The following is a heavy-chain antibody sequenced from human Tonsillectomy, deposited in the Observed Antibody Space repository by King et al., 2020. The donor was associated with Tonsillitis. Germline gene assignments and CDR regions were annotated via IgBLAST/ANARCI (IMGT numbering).Heavy chain of an antibody. Sequence: VQLVESGGGLVQPGRSLRLSCTASGFTFGDYAMSWFRQAPGKGLEWVGLIRRKAHGGTTEYAASVKGRFTISRDDSKSIAYLQMSSLKTEDTAMYYCARDDLLYSSSSFDNWGQGTRVTVSS. CDR3: ARDDLLYSSSSFDN. V-gene: IGHV3-49*03. CDR2: IRRKAHGGTT. J-gene: IGHJ4*02. D-gene: IGHD6-13*01. CDR1: GFTFGDYA.